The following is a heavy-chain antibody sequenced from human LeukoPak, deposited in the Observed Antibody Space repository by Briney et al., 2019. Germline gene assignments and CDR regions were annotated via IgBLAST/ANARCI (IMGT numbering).Heavy chain of an antibody. J-gene: IGHJ6*03. Sequence: GGSLRLSCAAFGFTFSSYGMHWVRQAPGKGLEWVAVIWYDGSNKYYADSVKGRFTISRDNSKNTLYLQMNSLRAEDTAVYYCARLVEVHKLEHYDYYMDVWGKGTTVTVSS. CDR1: GFTFSSYG. CDR3: ARLVEVHKLEHYDYYMDV. V-gene: IGHV3-33*01. CDR2: IWYDGSNK. D-gene: IGHD2-8*02.